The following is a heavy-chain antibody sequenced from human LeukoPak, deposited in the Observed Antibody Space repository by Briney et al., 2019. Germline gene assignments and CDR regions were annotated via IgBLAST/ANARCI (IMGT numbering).Heavy chain of an antibody. CDR3: AKESCSSRCNFDY. CDR2: ITTSGGHT. D-gene: IGHD2-2*01. V-gene: IGHV3-23*01. J-gene: IGHJ4*02. CDR1: GFTFSSYW. Sequence: GGSLRLSCAASGFTFSSYWMSWVRQAPGKGLEWVSAITTSGGHTYYADSVKGRFTISRDNSKNTLYLQMNSLRAEDTAVYYCAKESCSSRCNFDYWGQGTLVTVSS.